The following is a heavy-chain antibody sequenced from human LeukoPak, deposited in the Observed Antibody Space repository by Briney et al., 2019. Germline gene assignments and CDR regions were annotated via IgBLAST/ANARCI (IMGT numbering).Heavy chain of an antibody. D-gene: IGHD6-13*01. CDR3: AGEPAAADDAFDI. V-gene: IGHV3-48*02. J-gene: IGHJ3*02. CDR2: ISTKSSTI. Sequence: GGSLRLSCAASGFTFSSCGMNWVRQAPGKGLGWVSYISTKSSTIYYADSVKGRFTISRDNAKNSLYLQLNSLRDEATAVYYCAGEPAAADDAFDIWGQGTMVTVSS. CDR1: GFTFSSCG.